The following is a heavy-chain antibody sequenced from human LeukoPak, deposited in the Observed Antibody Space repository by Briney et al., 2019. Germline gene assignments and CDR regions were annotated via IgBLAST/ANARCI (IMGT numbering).Heavy chain of an antibody. D-gene: IGHD5-24*01. V-gene: IGHV3-53*01. Sequence: PGGSLRLSCTVSGFPVSSNYMSWVRQAPGKGLEWVSVIYSGGSTYYAGSVKGRFTISRDISEKTVYLQMNSLRKEDTAVYYCARGGVEMATEYYFDYWGQGTLVTVSS. J-gene: IGHJ4*02. CDR3: ARGGVEMATEYYFDY. CDR2: IYSGGST. CDR1: GFPVSSNY.